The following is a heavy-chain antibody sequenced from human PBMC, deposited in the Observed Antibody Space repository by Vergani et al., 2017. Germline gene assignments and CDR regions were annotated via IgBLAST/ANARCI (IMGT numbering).Heavy chain of an antibody. CDR2: IIPIFGTA. J-gene: IGHJ4*02. Sequence: QVQLVQSGAEVKKPGASVKVSCKASGYTFTSYGISWVRQAPGQGLEWMGGIIPIFGTANYAQKFQGRVTITADESTSTAYMELSSLRSEDTAVYYCARDSAAGYSSSWYFDYWGQGTLVTVSS. CDR3: ARDSAAGYSSSWYFDY. V-gene: IGHV1-69*13. CDR1: GYTFTSYG. D-gene: IGHD6-13*01.